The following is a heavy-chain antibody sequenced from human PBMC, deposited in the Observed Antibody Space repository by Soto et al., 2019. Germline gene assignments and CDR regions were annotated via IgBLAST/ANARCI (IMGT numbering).Heavy chain of an antibody. V-gene: IGHV1-69*13. CDR2: IIPIFGTA. D-gene: IGHD3-9*01. CDR3: ARGVMGYFDWFGMDV. Sequence: SVKVSCKASGGTFSSYAISWVRQAPGQGLEWMGGIIPIFGTANYAQKFQGRVTITADESTSTDYMELSSLRSEDTAVYYCARGVMGYFDWFGMDVWGQGTRVTVSS. J-gene: IGHJ6*02. CDR1: GGTFSSYA.